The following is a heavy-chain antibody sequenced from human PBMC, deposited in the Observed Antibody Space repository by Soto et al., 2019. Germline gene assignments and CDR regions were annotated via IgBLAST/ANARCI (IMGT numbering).Heavy chain of an antibody. Sequence: QVQLVQSGAEVKKPGASVKVSCKASGYTFTGYYMHWVRQAPGQGLEWMGWINPNSGGTNYAQKFQGWVTMTRDTSISTAYMELSRLRSGDTAVYYCARGHKAGVVVIGPGDYWGQGTLVTVSS. J-gene: IGHJ4*02. V-gene: IGHV1-2*04. CDR3: ARGHKAGVVVIGPGDY. CDR1: GYTFTGYY. D-gene: IGHD3-22*01. CDR2: INPNSGGT.